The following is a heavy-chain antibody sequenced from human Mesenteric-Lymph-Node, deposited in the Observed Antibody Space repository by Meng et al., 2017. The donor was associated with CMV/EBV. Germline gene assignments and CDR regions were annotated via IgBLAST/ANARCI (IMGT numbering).Heavy chain of an antibody. CDR1: GYTFTTYA. CDR3: ARGWGKYYFDY. Sequence: ASVKVSCKASGYTFTTYAMYRVRQAPGQRLEWMGWSNAANGDTKYSHEFQGRITMTRDTSITTAYMELSRLRSDDTAVYFCARGWGKYYFDYWGQGTLVTVSS. J-gene: IGHJ4*02. CDR2: SNAANGDT. V-gene: IGHV1-3*02. D-gene: IGHD3-16*01.